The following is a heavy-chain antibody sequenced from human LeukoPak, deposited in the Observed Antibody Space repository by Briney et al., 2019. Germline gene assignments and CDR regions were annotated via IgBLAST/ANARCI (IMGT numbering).Heavy chain of an antibody. CDR1: GGSISSYY. CDR2: ISYSGST. CDR3: ARCRDGYPPFDY. J-gene: IGHJ4*02. Sequence: SETLSLTCIVSGGSISSYYWSWIRQPPGKGLEWIGYISYSGSTNYNPSLKSRVTISVDTSKNQFSLRLSSVTAADTAVYFCARCRDGYPPFDYWGQGTLVTVSS. D-gene: IGHD5-24*01. V-gene: IGHV4-59*01.